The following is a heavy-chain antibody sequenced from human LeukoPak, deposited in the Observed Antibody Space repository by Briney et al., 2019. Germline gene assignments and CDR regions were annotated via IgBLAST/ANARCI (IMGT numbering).Heavy chain of an antibody. Sequence: PGGSLRLSCAASGFTFSSYWMHWARQAPGKGLVWVSRIKTDGSSTSYADSVKGRFTISSDNAKNMLYLQMNSLRAEDTAVYYCARRSVWGQGTLVTVSS. J-gene: IGHJ4*02. CDR3: ARRSV. CDR1: GFTFSSYW. V-gene: IGHV3-74*01. CDR2: IKTDGSST.